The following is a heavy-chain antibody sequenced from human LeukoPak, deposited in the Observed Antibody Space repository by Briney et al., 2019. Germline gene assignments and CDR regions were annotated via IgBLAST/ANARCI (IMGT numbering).Heavy chain of an antibody. J-gene: IGHJ4*02. V-gene: IGHV3-7*01. CDR3: AASSGSGNYAYYFDY. Sequence: GGSLRLSCAASGFTFSIYCMSWVRQAPGKGLEWVANIKQDGSEKNYVDSVKGRFTISRDNAKNSLYLQMNSLRAEDTAVYYCAASSGSGNYAYYFDYWGQGTLVTVSS. D-gene: IGHD3-22*01. CDR2: IKQDGSEK. CDR1: GFTFSIYC.